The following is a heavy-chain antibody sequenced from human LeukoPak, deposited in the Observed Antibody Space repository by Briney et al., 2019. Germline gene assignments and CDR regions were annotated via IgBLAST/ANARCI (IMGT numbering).Heavy chain of an antibody. J-gene: IGHJ4*02. CDR3: ATYRRGYHDTNESYYFDY. CDR2: ISDSGGSP. V-gene: IGHV3-23*01. CDR1: GITFSRFA. D-gene: IGHD2-8*01. Sequence: GGSLRLSCAASGITFSRFAMSWVRQAPGKGLEWDSGISDSGGSPYYADSVKGRFTISRDNSKNTLYLQMNGLRAEDTAIYYCATYRRGYHDTNESYYFDYWGQGTLVTVSS.